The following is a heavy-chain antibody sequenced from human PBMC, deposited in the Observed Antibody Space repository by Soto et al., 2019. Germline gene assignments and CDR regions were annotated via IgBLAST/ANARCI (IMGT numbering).Heavy chain of an antibody. CDR2: ISGSGGST. V-gene: IGHV3-23*01. Sequence: GGSLRLSCAASGFTFSSHAMSWVRQAPGEGLEWVSAISGSGGSTYYADSVRGQFTISRDNSKNTLYLQMNSLRAEDTAVYYCARTMPVPEFRGAFDIWGQGSMVTVSS. D-gene: IGHD6-19*01. J-gene: IGHJ3*02. CDR1: GFTFSSHA. CDR3: ARTMPVPEFRGAFDI.